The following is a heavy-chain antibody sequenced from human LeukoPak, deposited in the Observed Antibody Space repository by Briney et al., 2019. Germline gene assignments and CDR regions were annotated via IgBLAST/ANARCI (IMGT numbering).Heavy chain of an antibody. V-gene: IGHV3-53*01. J-gene: IGHJ5*02. Sequence: GGSLRLSCAASEFTFSSYGMSWVRQAPGKGLEWVSVIYSGGSTYYADSVEGRFTISRDNSKNTLYLQMNNLRAEDTAVYYCARENVAAATIWFDPWGQGTLVTVSS. CDR1: EFTFSSYG. CDR3: ARENVAAATIWFDP. CDR2: IYSGGST. D-gene: IGHD6-13*01.